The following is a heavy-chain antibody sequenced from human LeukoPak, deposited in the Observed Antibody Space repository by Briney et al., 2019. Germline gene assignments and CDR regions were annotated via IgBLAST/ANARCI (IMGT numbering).Heavy chain of an antibody. CDR3: ARGGKGEGPRYSYAYYYYYYMDV. V-gene: IGHV4-34*01. CDR1: GGSFSGYY. J-gene: IGHJ6*03. CDR2: INHSGST. Sequence: PSETLSLTCAVYGGSFSGYYWSWIRQPPGKGLEWIGEINHSGSTNYNPSLKSRVTISVDTSKNQFSLKLSSVTAADTAVYYCARGGKGEGPRYSYAYYYYYYMDVWGKGTTVTVSS. D-gene: IGHD5-18*01.